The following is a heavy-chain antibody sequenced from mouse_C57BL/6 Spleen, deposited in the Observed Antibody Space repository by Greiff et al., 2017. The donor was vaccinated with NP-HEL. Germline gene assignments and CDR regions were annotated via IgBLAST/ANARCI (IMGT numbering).Heavy chain of an antibody. CDR2: IDPEDGET. D-gene: IGHD2-4*01. V-gene: IGHV14-2*01. CDR1: GFNIKDYY. CDR3: ARSYYDYDVLGYFDV. J-gene: IGHJ1*03. Sequence: EVQRVESGAELVKPGASVKLSCTASGFNIKDYYMHWVKQRTEQGLEWIGRIDPEDGETKYAPKFQGKATITADTSSNTAYLQLSSLTSEDTAVYYCARSYYDYDVLGYFDVWGTGTTVTVSS.